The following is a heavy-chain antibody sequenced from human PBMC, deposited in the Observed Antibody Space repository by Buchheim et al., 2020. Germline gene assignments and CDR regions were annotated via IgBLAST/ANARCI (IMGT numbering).Heavy chain of an antibody. CDR3: ARGCVSASCYVY. Sequence: ELQLVESGGGLVQSGGSLRLSCAPSGAASGFTVSSNYMSWFRQAPGKGLEWVSIIYISGTTDYADSVKGRFSISRDNSKNTLYLQMNSLRAEDTAVYYCARGCVSASCYVYWGQGT. V-gene: IGHV3-66*01. CDR1: GFTVSSNY. J-gene: IGHJ4*02. CDR2: IYISGTT. D-gene: IGHD2-2*01.